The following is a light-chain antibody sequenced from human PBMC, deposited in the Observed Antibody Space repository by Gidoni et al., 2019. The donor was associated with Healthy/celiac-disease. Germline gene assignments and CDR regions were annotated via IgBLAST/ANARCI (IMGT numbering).Light chain of an antibody. CDR3: QTWGTGG. J-gene: IGLJ2*01. Sequence: QLVLTHSPSASASLGASVKLTCTLSSGHSSYAIAWHQQQPEKGPRYLMKLNSDGSHSKGDGIPDRFSGSSSGAERYLTISSLQSEDEADYYCQTWGTGGFGGGTKLTVL. CDR1: SGHSSYA. V-gene: IGLV4-69*01. CDR2: LNSDGSH.